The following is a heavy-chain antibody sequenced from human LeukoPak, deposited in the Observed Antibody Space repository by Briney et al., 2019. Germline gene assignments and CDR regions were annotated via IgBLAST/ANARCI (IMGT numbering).Heavy chain of an antibody. CDR3: ARDRSAYCGGDCYSGGY. J-gene: IGHJ4*02. CDR2: IIPILGIA. CDR1: GGTFSSYA. Sequence: SVKVSCKASGGTFSSYAISWVRQAPGQGLEWVGRIIPILGIANYAQKFQGRVTITADKSTSTAYMELSSLRSEDTAVYYCARDRSAYCGGDCYSGGYWGQGTLVTVSS. D-gene: IGHD2-21*02. V-gene: IGHV1-69*04.